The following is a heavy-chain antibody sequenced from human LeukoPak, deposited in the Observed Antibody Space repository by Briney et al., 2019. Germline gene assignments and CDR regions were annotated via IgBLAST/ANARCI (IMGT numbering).Heavy chain of an antibody. J-gene: IGHJ4*02. CDR1: GFTFSSYA. CDR2: ISGSGGST. CDR3: AKDPRGAVAARPDY. Sequence: GGSLRLSCAASGFTFSSYAMSWVRQAPGKGLEWVSAISGSGGSTYYADSVKGRFTISRDNSKNTLYLQMNSLRAEDTAVYYCAKDPRGAVAARPDYWGQGTLVTVSS. V-gene: IGHV3-23*01. D-gene: IGHD2-15*01.